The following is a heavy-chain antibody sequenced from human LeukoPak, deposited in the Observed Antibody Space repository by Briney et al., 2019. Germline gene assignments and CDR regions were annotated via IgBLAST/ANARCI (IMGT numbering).Heavy chain of an antibody. CDR1: GFTLSSYA. Sequence: PGGSLRLSCAASGFTLSSYAMSWVRQAPGKGLEWGSSISASGGSTNYADSVKGRFTVSRDNSKNTVYPQMNSLRAEDTAVYYCAKVMKGSERLTMVRGVIIKTAGLYYMDVWGKGTTVTVSS. CDR3: AKVMKGSERLTMVRGVIIKTAGLYYMDV. J-gene: IGHJ6*03. CDR2: ISASGGST. D-gene: IGHD3-10*01. V-gene: IGHV3-23*01.